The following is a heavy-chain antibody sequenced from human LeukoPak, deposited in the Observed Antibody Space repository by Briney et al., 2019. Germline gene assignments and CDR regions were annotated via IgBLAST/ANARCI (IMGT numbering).Heavy chain of an antibody. CDR1: GFIFSNYW. D-gene: IGHD4-11*01. V-gene: IGHV3-7*01. J-gene: IGHJ4*02. CDR2: IKQAGSEK. Sequence: GGSLRLSCAASGFIFSNYWMSWVRQAPGKGLEWVANIKQAGSEKNYVDSVKGRFTISRDNAKNSLYLQMNSLRVEDTAVYYCAREGYSNYYYFDYWGQGTLVTVSS. CDR3: AREGYSNYYYFDY.